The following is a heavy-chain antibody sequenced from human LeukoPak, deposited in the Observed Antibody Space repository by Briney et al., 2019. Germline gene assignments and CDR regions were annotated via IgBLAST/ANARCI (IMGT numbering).Heavy chain of an antibody. CDR3: ARDLTGTTDRYYYYMDV. D-gene: IGHD1-7*01. Sequence: PSETLSLTCAVYGGSFSGYYWTWIRQPPGKGLEWIGEINHSGSTNYNPSLKSRVTISVDTSKNQFSLKLSSVTAADTAVYYCARDLTGTTDRYYYYMDVWGKGTTVTVSS. V-gene: IGHV4-34*01. J-gene: IGHJ6*03. CDR2: INHSGST. CDR1: GGSFSGYY.